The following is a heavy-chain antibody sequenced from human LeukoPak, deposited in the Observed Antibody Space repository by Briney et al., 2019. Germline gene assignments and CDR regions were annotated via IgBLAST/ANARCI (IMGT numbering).Heavy chain of an antibody. Sequence: GGSLRLSCAASGFTFSSYDMHWVRQATGKGLEWVSAIGTAGDTYYPGSVKGRFTISRDNSKNTLYLQMNSLRAEDTAVYYCAKETGCSSTSCYTAFDYWGQGTLVTVSS. CDR1: GFTFSSYD. D-gene: IGHD2-2*02. V-gene: IGHV3-13*01. CDR2: IGTAGDT. CDR3: AKETGCSSTSCYTAFDY. J-gene: IGHJ4*02.